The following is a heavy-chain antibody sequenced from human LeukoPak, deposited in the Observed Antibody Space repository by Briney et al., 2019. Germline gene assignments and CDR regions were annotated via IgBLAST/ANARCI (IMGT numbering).Heavy chain of an antibody. J-gene: IGHJ4*02. CDR3: ARVVYDSSGYYLGVGPLDY. D-gene: IGHD3-22*01. Sequence: SETLSLTCTVSGGSISSYYWSWIRQPPGKGLEWIGYIYYSGSTYYNPSLKSRVTISVDTSKNQFSLKLSSVTAADTAVYYCARVVYDSSGYYLGVGPLDYWGQGTLVTVSS. CDR2: IYYSGST. CDR1: GGSISSYY. V-gene: IGHV4-59*12.